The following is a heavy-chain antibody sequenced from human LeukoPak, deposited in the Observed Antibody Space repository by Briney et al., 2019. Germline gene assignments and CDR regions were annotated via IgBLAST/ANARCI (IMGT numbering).Heavy chain of an antibody. CDR3: AKDEGSGWYDPFDY. CDR1: GFTFSSYG. Sequence: GGSLRLSCAASGFTFSSYGMHWVRQAPGKGLEWVAVISYDGSNKYYADSVKGRFTISRDNPKNTLYLEMNSLRTEDTAVYYCAKDEGSGWYDPFDYWGQGTLVTVSS. D-gene: IGHD6-19*01. J-gene: IGHJ4*02. CDR2: ISYDGSNK. V-gene: IGHV3-30*18.